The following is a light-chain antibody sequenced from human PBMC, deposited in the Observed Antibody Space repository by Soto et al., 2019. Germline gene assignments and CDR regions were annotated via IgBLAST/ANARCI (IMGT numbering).Light chain of an antibody. CDR2: GAS. V-gene: IGKV3-20*01. CDR1: QSVSSSY. J-gene: IGKJ4*01. CDR3: QHYRTS. Sequence: EIVLTQSPGTLSLSPGERATLSCRASQSVSSSYLAWYQQKPGQPPRLLIYGASSRATGIPDRFSGSASGTDFTLTITRLEPEDFAVYYCQHYRTSFGGGTKVEIK.